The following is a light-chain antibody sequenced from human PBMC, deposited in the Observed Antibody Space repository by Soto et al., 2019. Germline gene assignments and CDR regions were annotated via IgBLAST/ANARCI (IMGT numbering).Light chain of an antibody. CDR1: SSDVGGYNY. CDR3: CSYAVSYYYV. CDR2: DVS. Sequence: QSALTQPRSVSGSPGQSVTISCTGTSSDVGGYNYVSWYQQHPGKAPKLMIYDVSKRPSGVPDRFSGYKSGNTASLTISGLQAEDEADYYCCSYAVSYYYVFGTGTKVTVL. V-gene: IGLV2-11*01. J-gene: IGLJ1*01.